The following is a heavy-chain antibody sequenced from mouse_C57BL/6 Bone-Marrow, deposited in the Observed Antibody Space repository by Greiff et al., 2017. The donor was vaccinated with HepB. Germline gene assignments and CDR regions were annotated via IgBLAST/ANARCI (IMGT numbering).Heavy chain of an antibody. CDR2: IYPRSGNT. CDR3: ARGLELSPFAY. D-gene: IGHD2-13*01. Sequence: QVQLQQSGAELARPGASVKLSCKASGYTFTSYGISWVKQRTGQGLEWIGEIYPRSGNTYYNEKFKGKATLTADKSSSTAYMELRSLTSEDSAVYFCARGLELSPFAYWGQGTLVTVSA. V-gene: IGHV1-81*01. CDR1: GYTFTSYG. J-gene: IGHJ3*01.